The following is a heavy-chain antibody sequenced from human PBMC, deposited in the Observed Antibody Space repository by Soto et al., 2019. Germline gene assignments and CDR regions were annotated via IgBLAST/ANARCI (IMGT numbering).Heavy chain of an antibody. CDR1: GFTFSSYA. CDR3: AREEEGSGSYYYPLYYYYYGMDV. D-gene: IGHD3-10*01. V-gene: IGHV3-30-3*01. J-gene: IGHJ6*02. Sequence: VGSLRLSCAASGFTFSSYAMHWGRQAPGKGLEWVAVISYDGSNKYYAGSVKGRFTISRDNSKNTLYLQMNSLRAEDTAVYYCAREEEGSGSYYYPLYYYYYGMDVWGQGTTVTVSS. CDR2: ISYDGSNK.